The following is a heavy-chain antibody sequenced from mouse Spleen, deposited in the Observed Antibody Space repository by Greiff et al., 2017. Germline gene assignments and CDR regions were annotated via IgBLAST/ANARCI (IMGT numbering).Heavy chain of an antibody. CDR3: ARQYYGTWYFDV. D-gene: IGHD1-1*01. J-gene: IGHJ1*01. V-gene: IGHV5-9*01. CDR2: ISSGGGNT. Sequence: EVMLVESGGGLVKLGGSLKLSCAASGFTFSSYAMSWVRQTPEKRLEWVATISSGGGNTYYPDSVKGRFTISRDNAKNTLYLQMSSLKSEDTAMYYCARQYYGTWYFDVWGAGTTVTVSS. CDR1: GFTFSSYA.